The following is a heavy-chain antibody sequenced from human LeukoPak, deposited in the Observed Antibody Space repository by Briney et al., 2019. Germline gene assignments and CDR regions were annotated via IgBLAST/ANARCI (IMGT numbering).Heavy chain of an antibody. CDR1: GYTFTSYG. CDR2: ISAYNGNT. Sequence: ASVKVSCKASGYTFTSYGISWVRQAPGQGLEWMGWISAYNGNTNYAQKLQGRVTMTTDTSTSTAYMELRSLRSDDTAVYYCAKDSLGGYSYAFYFDYGGQGTLVTVSS. D-gene: IGHD5-18*01. CDR3: AKDSLGGYSYAFYFDY. V-gene: IGHV1-18*01. J-gene: IGHJ4*02.